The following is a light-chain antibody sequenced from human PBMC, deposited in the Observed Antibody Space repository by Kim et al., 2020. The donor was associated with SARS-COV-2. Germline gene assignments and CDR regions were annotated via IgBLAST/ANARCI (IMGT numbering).Light chain of an antibody. V-gene: IGKV3-20*01. J-gene: IGKJ1*01. Sequence: EIVLTQSPVTLSLSPGERATLSCRASQTVPANYLAWYQQKSGQAPRLLISETSRRATGIPDRFTGSGSGTDFTLTISTLAAEDFAVYYCQHYGPSTWTLGQGTKVDIK. CDR1: QTVPANY. CDR3: QHYGPSTWT. CDR2: ETS.